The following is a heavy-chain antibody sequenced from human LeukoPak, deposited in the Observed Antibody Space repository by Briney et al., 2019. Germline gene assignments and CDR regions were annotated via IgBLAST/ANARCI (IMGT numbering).Heavy chain of an antibody. Sequence: PGRSLRLSCAASGFTSSSYGMHWVRQAPGKGLEWVAVISYDGSNKYYADSVKGRFTISRDNSKNTLYLQMNSLRAEDTAVYYCAKDFRLLWFGEGWDAFDIWGQGTMVTVSS. V-gene: IGHV3-30*18. D-gene: IGHD3-10*01. CDR1: GFTSSSYG. J-gene: IGHJ3*02. CDR3: AKDFRLLWFGEGWDAFDI. CDR2: ISYDGSNK.